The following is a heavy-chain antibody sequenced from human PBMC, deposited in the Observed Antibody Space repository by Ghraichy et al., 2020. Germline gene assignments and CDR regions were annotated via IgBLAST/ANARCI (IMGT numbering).Heavy chain of an antibody. CDR1: GGSISSYY. D-gene: IGHD3-3*01. CDR2: IYYSGST. J-gene: IGHJ6*02. CDR3: ARGLTIFGVVGGMDV. Sequence: ESLNISCTVSGGSISSYYWSWIRQPPGKGLEWIGYIYYSGSTNYNPSLKSRVTISVDTSKNQFSLKLSSVTAADTAVYYCARGLTIFGVVGGMDVWGQGTTVTVSS. V-gene: IGHV4-59*01.